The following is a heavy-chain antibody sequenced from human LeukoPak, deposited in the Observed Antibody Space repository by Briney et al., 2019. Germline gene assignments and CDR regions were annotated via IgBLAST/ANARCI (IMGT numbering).Heavy chain of an antibody. D-gene: IGHD2-2*01. V-gene: IGHV1-69*06. J-gene: IGHJ6*03. CDR3: ARRGPPAANWYYYYYYMDV. CDR2: IIPIFGTA. Sequence: SVKVSCKASGGTFSSYAISWVRQAPGQGLEWMGGIIPIFGTANYAQKFQGRVTITADKSTSTAYMELSSLRSEDTAVYYCARRGPPAANWYYYYYYMDVWGKGTTVTVSS. CDR1: GGTFSSYA.